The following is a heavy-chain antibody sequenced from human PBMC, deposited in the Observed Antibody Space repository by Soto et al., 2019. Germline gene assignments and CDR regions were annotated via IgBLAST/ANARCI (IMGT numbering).Heavy chain of an antibody. Sequence: QVHLEQSGAEVEKPGASVNLSCKATGYAFPRYYMHWVRQAPGQGLEWVGMINPRGDTPRYAEKFQGRVTLTRGTATSPVYLELTSLPFEHTAIYYCITSGAAGIDVFDSWGQGILVTVSS. CDR2: INPRGDTP. CDR1: GYAFPRYY. CDR3: ITSGAAGIDVFDS. V-gene: IGHV1-46*01. D-gene: IGHD5-12*01. J-gene: IGHJ4*02.